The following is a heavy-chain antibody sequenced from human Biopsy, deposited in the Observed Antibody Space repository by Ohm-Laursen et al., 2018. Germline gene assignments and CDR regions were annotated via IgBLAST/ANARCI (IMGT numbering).Heavy chain of an antibody. V-gene: IGHV4-4*07. CDR1: GGDINNYY. CDR3: ASVVLGPTNDAFDL. Sequence: SETLSLTCIVSGGDINNYYWSWIRQPAGKGLEWIGRIYPGGSTNYNPSLKSRVTMSVDTSKKQLSLRLRSVTAADMAMYYCASVVLGPTNDAFDLWGQGTMVGVSS. D-gene: IGHD3-22*01. J-gene: IGHJ3*01. CDR2: IYPGGST.